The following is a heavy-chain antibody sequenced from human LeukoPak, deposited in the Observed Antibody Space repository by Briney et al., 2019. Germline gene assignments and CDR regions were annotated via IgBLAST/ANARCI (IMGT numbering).Heavy chain of an antibody. CDR3: AREDPRPNWFDP. J-gene: IGHJ5*02. CDR2: ISYDGSNK. Sequence: GGSLRLSCAASGFTFSSYGMHWVRQAPGKGLEWVAVISYDGSNKYYADSVKGRFTISRDNSKNTLYLQMNSLRAEDTAVYYCAREDPRPNWFDPWGQGTLVTVSS. V-gene: IGHV3-30*03. CDR1: GFTFSSYG.